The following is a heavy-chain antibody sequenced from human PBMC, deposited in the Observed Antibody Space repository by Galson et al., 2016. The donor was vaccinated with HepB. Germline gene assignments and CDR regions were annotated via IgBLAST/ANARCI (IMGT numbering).Heavy chain of an antibody. J-gene: IGHJ3*02. CDR2: INVYAEDT. CDR1: GFSFSGSP. D-gene: IGHD2-8*01. CDR3: AKDPAFTNPFDI. Sequence: SLRLSCAASGFSFSGSPMTWVRQVPGKGLEWVSTINVYAEDTHYVDSVKGRFAISRDNSKSTLYLYMTNLRSDDTAIYYCAKDPAFTNPFDIWGPGTMVTVSS. V-gene: IGHV3-23*01.